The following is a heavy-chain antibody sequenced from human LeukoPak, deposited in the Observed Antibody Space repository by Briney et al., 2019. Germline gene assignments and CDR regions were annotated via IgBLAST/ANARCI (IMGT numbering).Heavy chain of an antibody. D-gene: IGHD3-9*01. CDR3: AMTYYDILTGYYAFDY. Sequence: GGSLRLSCAASGFTFSSYGMHWVRQAPGKGLEWVAFIRYDGSNKCYADSVKGRFTISRDNSKNTLYLQMNSLRAEDTAVYYCAMTYYDILTGYYAFDYWGQGTLVTVSS. J-gene: IGHJ4*02. CDR2: IRYDGSNK. CDR1: GFTFSSYG. V-gene: IGHV3-30*02.